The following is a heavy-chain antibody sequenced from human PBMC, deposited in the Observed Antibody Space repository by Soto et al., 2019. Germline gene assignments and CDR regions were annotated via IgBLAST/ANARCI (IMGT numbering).Heavy chain of an antibody. J-gene: IGHJ4*02. CDR1: GFSLRSSGVG. V-gene: IGHV2-5*02. D-gene: IGHD3-22*01. CDR2: IYWDDDK. Sequence: SGPTLVNPTQTLTLTCTFSGFSLRSSGVGVGWIRQPPGKALEWLALIYWDDDKRYSPSLKSRLTITKDTSKNQVVLTMTNMDPVDTATYYCAHRGNDYDSSGYYFDYWGQGTPVTVSS. CDR3: AHRGNDYDSSGYYFDY.